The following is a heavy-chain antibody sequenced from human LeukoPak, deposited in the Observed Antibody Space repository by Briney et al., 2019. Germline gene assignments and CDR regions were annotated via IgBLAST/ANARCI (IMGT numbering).Heavy chain of an antibody. CDR3: ARDTSDGSGYSEPEY. CDR1: GFTFSGYS. V-gene: IGHV3-48*04. CDR2: ISSSSGTI. D-gene: IGHD3-22*01. Sequence: GGSLGLSCAGSGFTFSGYSMNWVRQAPGKGLEWISYISSSSGTIYYADSVKGRFTISRDNAKNSLYLQMNSLRVEDTAVYYCARDTSDGSGYSEPEYWGQGTLVTVSS. J-gene: IGHJ4*02.